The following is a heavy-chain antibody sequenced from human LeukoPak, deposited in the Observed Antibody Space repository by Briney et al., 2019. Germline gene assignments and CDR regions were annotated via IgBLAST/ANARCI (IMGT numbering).Heavy chain of an antibody. V-gene: IGHV4-39*01. J-gene: IGHJ6*02. CDR2: IHSSGNS. D-gene: IGHD2-15*01. CDR3: EKDSHLYV. Sequence: AETLSLTCTVSGGSISGTDLYWGWIRQLPGKGLEWIGNIHSSGNSFCNPSLKSRVTLSVATSKSQFSLKLSSAPAADTAVYYCEKDSHLYVWGHGTTVTVSS. CDR1: GGSISGTDLY.